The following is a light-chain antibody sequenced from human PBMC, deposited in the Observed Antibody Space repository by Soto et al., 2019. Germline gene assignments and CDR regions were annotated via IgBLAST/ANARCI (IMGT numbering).Light chain of an antibody. CDR2: AAS. J-gene: IGKJ1*01. CDR3: QQRSNWPRT. CDR1: QNVENK. Sequence: EIVMTQSPPTLSVSPGERATLYCRASQNVENKLAWYQQRPGQSPRLLIYAASTRAPGVPARFSGSGSGTEFTLTISSLEPEDFAVYYCQQRSNWPRTFGQGTKVDI. V-gene: IGKV3-15*01.